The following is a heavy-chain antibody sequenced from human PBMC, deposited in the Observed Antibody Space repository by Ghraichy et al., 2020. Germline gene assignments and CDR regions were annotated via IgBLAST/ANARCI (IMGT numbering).Heavy chain of an antibody. J-gene: IGHJ5*02. CDR2: MSVSGGSP. CDR1: GFTFSSYA. V-gene: IGHV3-23*01. Sequence: SCAASGFTFSSYAMGWVRQTPGKGLEWVSAMSVSGGSPYYADSVKGRFTISRDNSKSTLYLQMNSLRADDTAVYFCAKDLFYDFWSGYHNWFDPWGQGTLVTVSS. D-gene: IGHD3-3*01. CDR3: AKDLFYDFWSGYHNWFDP.